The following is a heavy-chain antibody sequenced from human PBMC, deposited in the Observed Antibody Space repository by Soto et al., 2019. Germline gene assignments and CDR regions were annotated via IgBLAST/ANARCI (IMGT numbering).Heavy chain of an antibody. J-gene: IGHJ4*02. CDR3: ARGNSHSSQHDY. CDR1: GYTFTSYA. CDR2: INAGNGNT. Sequence: AASAKVSCKASGYTFTSYAMHWARQAPGQRLEWMGWINAGNGNTKYSQKFQGRVTITRDTSASTAYMELSSLRSEDTAVYYCARGNSHSSQHDYWGQGTLLTVSS. V-gene: IGHV1-3*01. D-gene: IGHD2-21*01.